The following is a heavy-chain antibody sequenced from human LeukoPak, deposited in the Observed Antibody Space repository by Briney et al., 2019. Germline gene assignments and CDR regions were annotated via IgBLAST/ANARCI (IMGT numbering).Heavy chain of an antibody. CDR2: IYYSGST. V-gene: IGHV4-31*03. J-gene: IGHJ6*04. D-gene: IGHD2-2*01. Sequence: SQTLSLTCTVSGGSISSGGYYWSCVRQHPGQGLEWIGYIYYSGSTYYNPSLKSRVTISVDTSKNQLSLKLSSVTAADTAVYYCARDRLVVPAVNYYYGMDVWGKGTTVTVSS. CDR3: ARDRLVVPAVNYYYGMDV. CDR1: GGSISSGGYY.